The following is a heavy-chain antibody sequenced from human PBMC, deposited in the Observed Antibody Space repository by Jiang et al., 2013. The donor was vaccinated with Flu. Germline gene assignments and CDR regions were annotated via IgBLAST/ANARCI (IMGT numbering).Heavy chain of an antibody. CDR3: ARASDGPMVGSPNDAFDI. V-gene: IGHV6-1*01. D-gene: IGHD3-10*02. J-gene: IGHJ3*02. CDR2: TYYRSKWYN. CDR1: GDSVSSNSAA. Sequence: SQTLSLTCAISGDSVSSNSAAWNWIRQSPSRGLEWLGRTYYRSKWYNDYAVSVKSRITINPDTSKNQFSLQLNSVNPEDTAVYYCARASDGPMVGSPNDAFDIWGQGTMVTVSS.